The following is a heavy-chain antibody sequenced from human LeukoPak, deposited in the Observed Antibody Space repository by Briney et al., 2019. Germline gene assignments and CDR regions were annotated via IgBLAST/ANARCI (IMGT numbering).Heavy chain of an antibody. J-gene: IGHJ1*01. Sequence: GGSLRLSCVVSGFTFNRCWMNWVRQAPGKGLEWVVHINLDGRDTYYVDSVKGRFTISRDNAQNSMYLQMNSLRVEDTAVYYCTSWGDTTAEYFQRWGQGTLVTVSS. D-gene: IGHD2-21*02. CDR1: GFTFNRCW. V-gene: IGHV3-7*01. CDR3: TSWGDTTAEYFQR. CDR2: INLDGRDT.